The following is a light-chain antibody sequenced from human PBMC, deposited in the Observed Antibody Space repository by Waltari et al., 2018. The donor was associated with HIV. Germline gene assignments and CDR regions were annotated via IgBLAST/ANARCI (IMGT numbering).Light chain of an antibody. V-gene: IGLV1-47*01. Sequence: QSVLTQPPSASATPGQRVTISCSGTRSNIGSNFVFWYQQFPGTAPKLLMYKNKKRFAGVPARFAGSKSGTSASLAISGLRSEDEAVYYCAAWDDSLRGHVVFGGGTNLTV. CDR3: AAWDDSLRGHVV. CDR2: KNK. J-gene: IGLJ2*01. CDR1: RSNIGSNF.